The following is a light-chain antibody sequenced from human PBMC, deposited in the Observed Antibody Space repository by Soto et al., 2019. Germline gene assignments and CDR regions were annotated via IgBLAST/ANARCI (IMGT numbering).Light chain of an antibody. CDR3: QSFDESLSGYV. J-gene: IGLJ1*01. CDR2: GNR. CDR1: SSNIGAEYD. Sequence: QSVLTQPPSVSGAPGQRVTISCTGASSNIGAEYDVHWYQQFPGTAPKVLIYGNRIRPSGVPDRFSASTSGTSASLAISGLQAEDEADYYCQSFDESLSGYVFGTGTKVTVL. V-gene: IGLV1-40*01.